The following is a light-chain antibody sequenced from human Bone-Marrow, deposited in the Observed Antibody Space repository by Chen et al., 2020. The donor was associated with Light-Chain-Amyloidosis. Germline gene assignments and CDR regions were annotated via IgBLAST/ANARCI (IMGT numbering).Light chain of an antibody. CDR3: QSYDSSNLV. V-gene: IGLV6-57*02. J-gene: IGLJ3*02. CDR1: SGSIASNY. Sequence: NVMLTQPHSVSESPGKTVTISCTGSSGSIASNYVQWYQQRPGSAPTTVIYEDNQRPSGVPDRFSGSIDSSSNSASLTISGLKTEDEADYYCQSYDSSNLVFGGGTKLTVL. CDR2: EDN.